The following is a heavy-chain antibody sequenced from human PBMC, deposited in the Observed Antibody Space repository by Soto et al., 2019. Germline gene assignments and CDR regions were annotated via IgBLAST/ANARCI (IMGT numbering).Heavy chain of an antibody. D-gene: IGHD3-10*01. J-gene: IGHJ6*02. CDR1: GGSISGYY. CDR2: IYYRGST. Sequence: QVHLQESGPGLVKPSETLSLTCTVSGGSISGYYWTWVRQPPGKGLEWIGSIYYRGSTNYNPSFKLRVTISVDTSNSHFSLKLSSVTAADTAVYYCTRDHGGSASPYYYYYGMDVWGQGTTVTVSS. CDR3: TRDHGGSASPYYYYYGMDV. V-gene: IGHV4-59*01.